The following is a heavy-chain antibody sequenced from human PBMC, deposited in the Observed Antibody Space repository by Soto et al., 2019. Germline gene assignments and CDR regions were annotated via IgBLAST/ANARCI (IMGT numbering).Heavy chain of an antibody. V-gene: IGHV4-30-4*01. D-gene: IGHD2-21*01. Sequence: QVQLQESGPGLVKPSQTLSLTCTVSGGSISSGDYYWSWIRQPPGKGLEWIGYIYHSGSTYYNPSLKSRGTISVDTSKNQCSLKLSSVTAADTAVYYCARERPDCARLDPWGQGTLVTVSS. CDR2: IYHSGST. CDR1: GGSISSGDYY. J-gene: IGHJ5*02. CDR3: ARERPDCARLDP.